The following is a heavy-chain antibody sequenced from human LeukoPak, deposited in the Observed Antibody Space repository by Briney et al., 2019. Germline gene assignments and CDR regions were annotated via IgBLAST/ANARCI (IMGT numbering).Heavy chain of an antibody. CDR3: ARDGVASSDF. V-gene: IGHV3-30*02. J-gene: IGHJ4*02. D-gene: IGHD2-15*01. CDR2: IRSDGTHE. CDR1: GFTFKYYG. Sequence: GGSLRLSCAASGFTFKYYGMHWVRQAPGKWLEWVAFIRSDGTHECYEDSVKGRFTISRDNSRNTLDLQMSGLRPEDTAMYFCARDGVASSDFWGQGTLVTVSS.